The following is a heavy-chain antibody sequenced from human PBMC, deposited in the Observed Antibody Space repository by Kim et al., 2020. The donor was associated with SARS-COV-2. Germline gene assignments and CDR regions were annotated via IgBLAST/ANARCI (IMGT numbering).Heavy chain of an antibody. J-gene: IGHJ4*02. D-gene: IGHD3-9*01. CDR2: ISYDGSNK. CDR3: AKDPIQVLRYFDWLSIGPYFDY. Sequence: GGSLRLSCAASGFTFSSYGMHWVRQAPGKGLEWVAVISYDGSNKYYADSVKGRFTISRDNSKNTLYLQMNSLRAEDTAVYYCAKDPIQVLRYFDWLSIGPYFDYWGQGTLVTVSS. CDR1: GFTFSSYG. V-gene: IGHV3-30*18.